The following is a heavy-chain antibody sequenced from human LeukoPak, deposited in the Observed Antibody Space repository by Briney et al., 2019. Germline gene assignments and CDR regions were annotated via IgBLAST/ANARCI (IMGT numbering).Heavy chain of an antibody. CDR3: AREGYCSSTSCYPGYFQH. V-gene: IGHV1-69*04. CDR1: GGTFSSYA. CDR2: IIPILGIA. J-gene: IGHJ1*01. Sequence: SVKVSCKASGGTFSSYAISWVRQAPGQGLEWMGRIIPILGIANYAQKFQGRVTITADKSTSTAYMELSSLRSEDTAVYYCAREGYCSSTSCYPGYFQHWGQGTLVTVSS. D-gene: IGHD2-2*01.